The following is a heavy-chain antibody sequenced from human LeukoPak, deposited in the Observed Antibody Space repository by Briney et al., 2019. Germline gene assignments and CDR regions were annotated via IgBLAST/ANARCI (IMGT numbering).Heavy chain of an antibody. CDR2: IRGSGGST. CDR3: AKVLSGSYYPWDY. V-gene: IGHV3-23*01. D-gene: IGHD1-26*01. J-gene: IGHJ4*02. Sequence: GALSLSCAASGFTFSSYGLSWVRQAPGKGLEWVSGIRGSGGSTYYADSVKGRFTISRDNSKNTLYLQMNSLRAEDTAVYYCAKVLSGSYYPWDYWGQGTLVTVSS. CDR1: GFTFSSYG.